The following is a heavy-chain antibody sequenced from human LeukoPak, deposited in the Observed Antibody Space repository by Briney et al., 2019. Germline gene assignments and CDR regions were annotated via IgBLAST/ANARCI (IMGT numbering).Heavy chain of an antibody. Sequence: GGSLRLSCAASGFTFSSYAMSWVRQAPGKGLEWVSAISGSGGSTYYADSVKGRFTISRDNSKITLYLQMNSLRAEDTAVYYCASDNSSGWYYFDYWGQGTLVTVSS. V-gene: IGHV3-23*01. CDR1: GFTFSSYA. J-gene: IGHJ4*02. CDR3: ASDNSSGWYYFDY. CDR2: ISGSGGST. D-gene: IGHD6-19*01.